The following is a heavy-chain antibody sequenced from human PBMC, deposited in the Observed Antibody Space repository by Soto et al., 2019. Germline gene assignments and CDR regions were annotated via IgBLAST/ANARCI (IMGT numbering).Heavy chain of an antibody. CDR1: GFSSYS. V-gene: IGHV3-30-3*01. CDR2: ISYGGSNK. CDR3: ARCQNVLRYFRLCF. J-gene: IGHJ4*02. D-gene: IGHD3-9*01. Sequence: QVQLMESGGGVVQPGRSLRLSCAVSGFSSYSMHWVRQAPGKGLEWGAVISYGGSNKYYADSVKGGFTISRDNSKNTLYLQLDSLRAEYTSLYYCARCQNVLRYFRLCFWGQGTLVTVST.